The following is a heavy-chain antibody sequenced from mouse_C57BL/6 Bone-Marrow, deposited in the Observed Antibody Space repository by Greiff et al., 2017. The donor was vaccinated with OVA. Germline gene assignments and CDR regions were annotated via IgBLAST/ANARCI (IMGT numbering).Heavy chain of an antibody. CDR3: AREGFYDGYYAAY. Sequence: QVQLQQPGAELVKPGASVKLSCKASGYTFTSYWMQWVKQRPGQGLEWIGEIDPSDSYTNYNQKFKGKATLTVDTSSSTAYMQLSSLTSEDSAVYYCAREGFYDGYYAAYWGQGTLVTVSA. CDR2: IDPSDSYT. V-gene: IGHV1-50*01. CDR1: GYTFTSYW. J-gene: IGHJ3*01. D-gene: IGHD2-3*01.